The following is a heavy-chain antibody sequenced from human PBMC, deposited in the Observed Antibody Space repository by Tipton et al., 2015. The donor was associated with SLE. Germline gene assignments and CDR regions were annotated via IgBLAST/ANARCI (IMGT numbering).Heavy chain of an antibody. D-gene: IGHD3-22*01. CDR3: ARVEYYEHAFDI. J-gene: IGHJ3*02. CDR2: IYYSGST. CDR1: GGSISSYY. V-gene: IGHV4-59*12. Sequence: TLSLTCTVSGGSISSYYWSWIRQPPGKGLEWIGYIYYSGSTNYNPSLKSRVTISVDTSKNQFSLKLSSVTAADTAVYYCARVEYYEHAFDIWGQGTMVTVSS.